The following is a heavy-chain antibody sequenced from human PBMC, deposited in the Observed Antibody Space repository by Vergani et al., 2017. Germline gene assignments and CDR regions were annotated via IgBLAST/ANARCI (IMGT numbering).Heavy chain of an antibody. CDR2: ISSSSSYI. D-gene: IGHD2-21*02. CDR3: ARVSACCSSDCSRDY. V-gene: IGHV3-21*01. Sequence: EVQLVESGGGLVKPGGSLRLSCAASGFTFSSYSMNWVRQAPGKGLEWVSSISSSSSYIYYADSVKGRFTISRDNAKNSLYLQMNSLRAEDSAVYYCARVSACCSSDCSRDYWGQGTLVTVSS. CDR1: GFTFSSYS. J-gene: IGHJ4*02.